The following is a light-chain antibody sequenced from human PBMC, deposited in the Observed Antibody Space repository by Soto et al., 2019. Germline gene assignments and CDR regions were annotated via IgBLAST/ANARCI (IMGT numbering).Light chain of an antibody. CDR3: IAYAGSNTWVV. V-gene: IGLV2-8*01. Sequence: QSALTQPPSASGSPGQAVTISCTGTSSDVGGYNYVSWYQQHPGKAPKLMIYEVSKRHSGVPDRFSGSKSGNTASLTVSGLQAEDEADYYCIAYAGSNTWVVFGGGTKLTVL. CDR1: SSDVGGYNY. J-gene: IGLJ2*01. CDR2: EVS.